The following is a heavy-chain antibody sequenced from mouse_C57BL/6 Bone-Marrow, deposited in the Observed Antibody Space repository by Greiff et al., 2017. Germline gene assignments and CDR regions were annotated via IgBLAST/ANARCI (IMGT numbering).Heavy chain of an antibody. V-gene: IGHV1-54*01. D-gene: IGHD1-1*01. CDR3: ARGGSSRYYAMDY. J-gene: IGHJ4*01. CDR2: INPGSGGT. Sequence: QVQLQQSGAELVRPGTSVKVSCKASGYAFTNYLIEWVKQRPGQGLEWIGVINPGSGGTNYNEKFKGKATLTADKSSSTAYMQLSSLTSEDSAVYFCARGGSSRYYAMDYWGQGTSVTVSS. CDR1: GYAFTNYL.